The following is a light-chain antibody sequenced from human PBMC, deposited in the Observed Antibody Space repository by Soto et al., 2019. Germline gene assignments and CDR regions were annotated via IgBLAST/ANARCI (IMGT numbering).Light chain of an antibody. CDR2: NVS. V-gene: IGLV2-14*03. Sequence: QPVLTQPASVSGSPGQSITISCTGTSSDVGGYNYVSWYQHHPGKAPKLIIYNVSNRPSGVSNRFSGSKSGNTASLTISGLQAEDEADYYCSSYTSNSPYVFGTGTKLTVL. J-gene: IGLJ1*01. CDR1: SSDVGGYNY. CDR3: SSYTSNSPYV.